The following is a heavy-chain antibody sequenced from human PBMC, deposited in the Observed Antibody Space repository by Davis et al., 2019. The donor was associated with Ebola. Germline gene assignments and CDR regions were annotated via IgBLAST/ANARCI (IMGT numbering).Heavy chain of an antibody. D-gene: IGHD3/OR15-3a*01. Sequence: ASVPVSRKASGYTFIGYYIHWVRQPPGQELEWMGWISAYLGDQNSAQKFQGRLTMTTQTSTNTAYMELRGLGSDDSAVYYCARQTTRGDWDHWGQGTLVTVSS. CDR1: GYTFIGYY. J-gene: IGHJ4*02. V-gene: IGHV1-18*01. CDR2: ISAYLGDQ. CDR3: ARQTTRGDWDH.